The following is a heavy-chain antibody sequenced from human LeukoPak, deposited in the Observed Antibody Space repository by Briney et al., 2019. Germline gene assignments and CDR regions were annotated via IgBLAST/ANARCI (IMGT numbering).Heavy chain of an antibody. CDR2: FYTSGST. J-gene: IGHJ3*02. CDR1: GGSISSGSYY. Sequence: NPSETLSLTCTVSGGSISSGSYYWSWIRQPAGKGLEWIGRFYTSGSTNYNPSLKSRVTISVDTSKNQFSLKLSSVTAADTAVYSCARLSPLWFGTHGAFDIWGQGTMVTVSS. D-gene: IGHD3-10*01. CDR3: ARLSPLWFGTHGAFDI. V-gene: IGHV4-61*02.